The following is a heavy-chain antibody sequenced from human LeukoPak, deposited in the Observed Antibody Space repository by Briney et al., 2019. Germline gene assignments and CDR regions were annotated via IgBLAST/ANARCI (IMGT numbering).Heavy chain of an antibody. D-gene: IGHD6-19*01. V-gene: IGHV4-59*01. CDR2: IYYSGST. CDR1: GGSISSDY. Sequence: SETLSLTCTVSGGSISSDYWSWIRQPPGKGLEWIGYIYYSGSTNYNPSLQSRVTMSVDTSRNQFSLKVNSVTAADTAVYYCARARGSSGWHEYWGQGTLVTVSS. J-gene: IGHJ4*02. CDR3: ARARGSSGWHEY.